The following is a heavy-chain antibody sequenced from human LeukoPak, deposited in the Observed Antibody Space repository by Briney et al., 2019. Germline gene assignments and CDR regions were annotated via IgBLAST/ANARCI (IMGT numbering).Heavy chain of an antibody. J-gene: IGHJ3*02. CDR3: ARDLFVRRPGAFDI. D-gene: IGHD2/OR15-2a*01. V-gene: IGHV3-21*01. CDR2: ISSSSSYI. Sequence: GGSLRLSCAASGFTFSSYSMNWVRQAPGKGLEWVSSISSSSSYIYYADSVKGRFTISRDNAKNLLYLQMNSLRAEDTAVYYCARDLFVRRPGAFDIWGQGTMVTVSS. CDR1: GFTFSSYS.